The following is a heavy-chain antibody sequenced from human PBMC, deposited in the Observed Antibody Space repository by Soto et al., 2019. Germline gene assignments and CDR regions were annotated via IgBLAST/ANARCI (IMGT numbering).Heavy chain of an antibody. J-gene: IGHJ4*02. CDR3: ARLRFLEWSAHFDY. D-gene: IGHD3-3*01. CDR2: IYHSGST. V-gene: IGHV4-30-2*01. CDR1: GGSISSGGYS. Sequence: PSETLSLTCAVSGGSISSGGYSWSWIRQPPGKGLEWIGYIYHSGSTYYNPSLKSRVTISVDRSKNQFSLKLSSVTAADTAVYYCARLRFLEWSAHFDYWGQGTLVTVSS.